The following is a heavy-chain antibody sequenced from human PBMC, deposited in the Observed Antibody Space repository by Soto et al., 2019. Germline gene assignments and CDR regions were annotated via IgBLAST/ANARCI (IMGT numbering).Heavy chain of an antibody. V-gene: IGHV4-59*01. CDR3: ARERNYYDSLYYFDY. CDR1: GGSTSSYY. D-gene: IGHD3-22*01. J-gene: IGHJ4*02. Sequence: SETLSLTCTVSGGSTSSYYWSWIRQPPGKGLEWIGYIYYSGSTNYNPSLKSRVTISVDTSKNQFSLKLSSVTAADTAVYYCARERNYYDSLYYFDYWGQGTLVTVSS. CDR2: IYYSGST.